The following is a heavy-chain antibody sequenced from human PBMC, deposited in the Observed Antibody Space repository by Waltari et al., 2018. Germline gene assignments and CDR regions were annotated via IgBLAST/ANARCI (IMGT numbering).Heavy chain of an antibody. J-gene: IGHJ3*02. CDR1: GYSISSGYY. V-gene: IGHV4-38-2*02. D-gene: IGHD3-22*01. Sequence: QVQLQESGPGLVKPSETLSLTCAVSGYSISSGYYWGWIRQPPGQGLEWIGSIYHSGSTYYNPSLKSRVTISVDTSKNQFSLKLSSVTAADTAVYYCARERRTTYYYDSSGYYYDAFDIWGQGTMVTVSS. CDR2: IYHSGST. CDR3: ARERRTTYYYDSSGYYYDAFDI.